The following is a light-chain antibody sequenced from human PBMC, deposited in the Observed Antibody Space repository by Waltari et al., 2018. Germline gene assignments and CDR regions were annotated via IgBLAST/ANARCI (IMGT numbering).Light chain of an antibody. Sequence: EILMTQSPATLSVSPGERATLSCRASQSISSSLAWYQHKPGQAPRLLLYGASTRATGSAARFSGRGSETDYTLTITSLQSEDFAVYYCQQYKIWPSYTFGQGTKLDI. V-gene: IGKV3-15*01. CDR1: QSISSS. CDR3: QQYKIWPSYT. J-gene: IGKJ2*01. CDR2: GAS.